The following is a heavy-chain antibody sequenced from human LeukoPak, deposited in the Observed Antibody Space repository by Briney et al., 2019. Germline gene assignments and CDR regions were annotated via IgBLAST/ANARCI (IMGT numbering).Heavy chain of an antibody. CDR1: GYSISSGYY. CDR3: ARKDPIYYDSSGYYYHYFDY. Sequence: PSETLSLTCTVSGYSISSGYYWGWIRQPPGKGLEWIGNIYHSGNTSYNPSLKSRVTISVDTAKNQFSLKLSSVTAADTAVYYCARKDPIYYDSSGYYYHYFDYWGQGTLVTVSS. J-gene: IGHJ4*02. D-gene: IGHD3-22*01. V-gene: IGHV4-38-2*02. CDR2: IYHSGNT.